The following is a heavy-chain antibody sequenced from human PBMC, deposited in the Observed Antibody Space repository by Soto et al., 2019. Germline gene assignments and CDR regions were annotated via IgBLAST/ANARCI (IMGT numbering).Heavy chain of an antibody. CDR2: INHSGST. J-gene: IGHJ4*01. Sequence: SETLSLSCAVYGGSFSGYYWSWIRQPPGKGLEWIGEINHSGSTNYNPSLKSRVTISVXXXXXXFXLXLXXVTAADTAVYYCARDVYTGPFDYWGQGTLVT. CDR3: ARDVYTGPFDY. D-gene: IGHD1-20*01. V-gene: IGHV4-34*01. CDR1: GGSFSGYY.